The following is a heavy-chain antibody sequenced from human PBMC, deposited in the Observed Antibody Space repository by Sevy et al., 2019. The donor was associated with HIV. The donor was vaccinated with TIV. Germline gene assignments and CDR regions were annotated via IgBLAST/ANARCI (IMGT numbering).Heavy chain of an antibody. CDR1: GFIFSNAW. D-gene: IGHD1-26*01. CDR2: IKSKADGGTP. V-gene: IGHV3-15*01. J-gene: IGHJ4*02. Sequence: GGSLRLSCGASGFIFSNAWMSWVRQAPGKGLEWVGRIKSKADGGTPDYAAPVKGTFTISRDDSINTLYLQMNSLRTDDTAVYYCGYSEYGYYYDYWGQGTPVTVSS. CDR3: GYSEYGYYYDY.